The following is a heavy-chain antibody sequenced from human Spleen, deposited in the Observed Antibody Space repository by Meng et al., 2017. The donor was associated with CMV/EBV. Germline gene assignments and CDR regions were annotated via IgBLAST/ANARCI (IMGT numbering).Heavy chain of an antibody. CDR1: RFSFDDNT. CDR3: ARVEQQLVTLSYYYYYGMDV. V-gene: IGHV3-43*01. J-gene: IGHJ6*02. CDR2: ISRDGFST. Sequence: GESLKISCVDTRFSFDDNTMHWVRQVPGKGLEWVSLISRDGFSTYYADSVKGRFIISRDNSKNSLYLQMNSLRSEDTAVYYCARVEQQLVTLSYYYYYGMDVWGQGTTVTVSS. D-gene: IGHD6-13*01.